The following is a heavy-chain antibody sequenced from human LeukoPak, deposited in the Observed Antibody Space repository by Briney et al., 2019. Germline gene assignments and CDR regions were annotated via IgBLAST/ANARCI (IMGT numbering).Heavy chain of an antibody. J-gene: IGHJ4*02. CDR3: ARGWGTVVPAALDY. Sequence: GGSLRLSCAASGFTFSSYSMNWVRQAPGKGLEWVSSISSSSSYIYYADSVKGRFTISRDNAKNSLYLQMNSLRAEDTAVYYCARGWGTVVPAALDYWGQGTLVTVSS. V-gene: IGHV3-21*01. D-gene: IGHD2-2*01. CDR1: GFTFSSYS. CDR2: ISSSSSYI.